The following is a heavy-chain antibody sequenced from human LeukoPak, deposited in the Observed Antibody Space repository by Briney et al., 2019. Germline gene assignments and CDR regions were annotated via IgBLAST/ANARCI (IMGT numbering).Heavy chain of an antibody. CDR1: GYSFTSYW. J-gene: IGHJ4*02. Sequence: ESLKISXKXXGYSFTSYWIGWVRPMPGKGLEWMGIIYPGDSDTRYSPSFQGQVTISADKSISTAYLQWSSLKASDTAMYYCARQGEAVAGLDYWGQGTLVTVSS. CDR3: ARQGEAVAGLDY. V-gene: IGHV5-51*01. CDR2: IYPGDSDT. D-gene: IGHD6-19*01.